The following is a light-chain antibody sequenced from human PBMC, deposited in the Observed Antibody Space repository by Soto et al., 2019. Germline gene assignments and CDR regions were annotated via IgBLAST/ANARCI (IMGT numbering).Light chain of an antibody. Sequence: EIVLTQSPGTLSLSPGERATLSCRASQSVSSSYLAWYQQKAGQAPRLLIYGASSRATGIPDRFSGSGSGTDFILTISRLEPEDFAVYYCQQYGSSPYTFGQGTKLEIK. V-gene: IGKV3-20*01. J-gene: IGKJ2*01. CDR1: QSVSSSY. CDR2: GAS. CDR3: QQYGSSPYT.